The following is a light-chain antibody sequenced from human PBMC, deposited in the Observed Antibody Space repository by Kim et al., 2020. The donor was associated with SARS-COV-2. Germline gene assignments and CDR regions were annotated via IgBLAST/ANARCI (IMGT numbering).Light chain of an antibody. J-gene: IGLJ2*01. V-gene: IGLV1-51*01. CDR1: SSNIGNNY. CDR3: GTWDDSLSSVV. CDR2: DNN. Sequence: QTVTIACSRSSSNIGNNYVSWYQQLPRTAPKRLIYDNNKPHSGIPDRFSGSTSGTSATLGITGLQTGDEADYYCGTWDDSLSSVVFGGGTQLTVL.